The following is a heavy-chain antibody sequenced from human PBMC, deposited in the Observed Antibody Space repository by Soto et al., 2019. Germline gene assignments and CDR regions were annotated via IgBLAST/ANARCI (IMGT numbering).Heavy chain of an antibody. CDR2: IYSGGST. J-gene: IGHJ6*03. Sequence: PGGSLRLSCAASGFTVSSNYMSWISQAPGKGLEWVSVIYSGGSTYYADSVKGRFTISRDNSKNTLYLQMNSLRAEDTAVYYCARAQAVTTYYYYYMDVWGKGATVTVSS. D-gene: IGHD4-17*01. V-gene: IGHV3-66*01. CDR3: ARAQAVTTYYYYYMDV. CDR1: GFTVSSNY.